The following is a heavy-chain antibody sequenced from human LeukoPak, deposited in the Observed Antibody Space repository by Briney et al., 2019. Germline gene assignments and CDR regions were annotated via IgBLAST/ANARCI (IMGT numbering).Heavy chain of an antibody. J-gene: IGHJ4*02. D-gene: IGHD1-26*01. V-gene: IGHV1-69*05. CDR3: ARTGSGSYYGDDY. CDR2: IIPIFGTA. CDR1: GGTFSSYA. Sequence: SVKVSCKASGGTFSSYAISWVRQAPGQGLEWMGGIIPIFGTANYAQKFQCRVTMTRNTSISTAYMELSSLRSEDTAVYYCARTGSGSYYGDDYWGQGTLVTVSS.